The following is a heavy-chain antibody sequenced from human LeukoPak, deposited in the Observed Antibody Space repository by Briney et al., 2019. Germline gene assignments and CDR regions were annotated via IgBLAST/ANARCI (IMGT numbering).Heavy chain of an antibody. D-gene: IGHD3-10*01. V-gene: IGHV3-23*01. Sequence: GGTLRLSCAASGFTFSSYGMSWVRQAPGKGLEWVSAISGSGGSTYYADSVKGRFTISRDNSKNTLYLQMNGLRAEDTAVYYCAKVSLLWFGELLPPYYFDYWGQGTLVTVSS. CDR2: ISGSGGST. CDR1: GFTFSSYG. J-gene: IGHJ4*02. CDR3: AKVSLLWFGELLPPYYFDY.